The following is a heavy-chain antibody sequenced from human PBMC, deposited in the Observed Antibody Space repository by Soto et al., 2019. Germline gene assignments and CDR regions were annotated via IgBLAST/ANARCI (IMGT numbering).Heavy chain of an antibody. CDR1: GYTFTGYY. J-gene: IGHJ6*02. D-gene: IGHD3-9*01. Sequence: GASVKVSCKASGYTFTGYYMHWVRQAPGQGLEWMGWINPNSGGTNYAQKFQGWVTMTRDTSISTAYMELSRLRSDDTAVYYCARAGDYDILTGYSDYYGMDVWGQGTTVTVSS. CDR2: INPNSGGT. V-gene: IGHV1-2*04. CDR3: ARAGDYDILTGYSDYYGMDV.